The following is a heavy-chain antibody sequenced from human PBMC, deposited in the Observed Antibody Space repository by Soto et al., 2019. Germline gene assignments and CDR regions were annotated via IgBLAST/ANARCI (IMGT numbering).Heavy chain of an antibody. V-gene: IGHV3-7*01. J-gene: IGHJ5*02. D-gene: IGHD2-2*01. CDR2: INQDGSEK. CDR1: GFTFSSYW. Sequence: GGSLRLSCAASGFTFSSYWMSWVRQSPGKGLEWVANINQDGSEKYYVDSVKGRFTVSRDNAKNSLYLQMNSLRAEDTAVYYCAREQPYSHLLPWFHPWGQGTLVTVSS. CDR3: AREQPYSHLLPWFHP.